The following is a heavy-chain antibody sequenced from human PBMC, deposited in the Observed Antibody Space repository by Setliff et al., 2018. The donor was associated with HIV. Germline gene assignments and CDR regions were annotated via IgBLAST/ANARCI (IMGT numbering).Heavy chain of an antibody. CDR3: TRESGYSDY. J-gene: IGHJ4*02. V-gene: IGHV3-21*01. CDR2: ISSGGNNI. D-gene: IGHD3-3*01. CDR1: GFTFSTYV. Sequence: PGGSLRLSCSASGFTFSTYVLSWVRQAPGKGLEWVSSISSGGNNIYYADSVKGRFILSRDNAKNSLYLQMNSLSVEDTAVYYCTRESGYSDYWGQGTLVTVSS.